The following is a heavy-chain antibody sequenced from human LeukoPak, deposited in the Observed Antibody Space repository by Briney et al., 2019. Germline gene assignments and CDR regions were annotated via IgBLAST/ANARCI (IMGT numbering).Heavy chain of an antibody. CDR3: ARGHLKDGVVFDY. D-gene: IGHD4-17*01. CDR2: ISYDGSNK. V-gene: IGHV3-30*03. J-gene: IGHJ4*02. Sequence: QPGRSLRLSCAASGFTFSSYGMHWVRQAPGKGLEWVAVISYDGSNKYYADSVKGRFTISRDNSKNTLYLQMNSLRAEDTAVYYCARGHLKDGVVFDYWGQGTLVTVSS. CDR1: GFTFSSYG.